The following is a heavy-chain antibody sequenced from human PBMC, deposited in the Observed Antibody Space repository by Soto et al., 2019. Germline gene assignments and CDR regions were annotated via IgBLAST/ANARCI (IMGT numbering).Heavy chain of an antibody. CDR3: TTYSDTSGHDY. D-gene: IGHD3-22*01. V-gene: IGHV3-30*03. CDR2: ISYDGSNK. Sequence: QVQLVESGGGVVQPGRSLSLSCAASGFTFSTYSMHWVRQAPGKGLEWVALISYDGSNKYYADSMKGRFTISRDNSKNTLYLQMNSLRAEDTAVYYGTTYSDTSGHDYWGQGTLVTVSS. J-gene: IGHJ4*02. CDR1: GFTFSTYS.